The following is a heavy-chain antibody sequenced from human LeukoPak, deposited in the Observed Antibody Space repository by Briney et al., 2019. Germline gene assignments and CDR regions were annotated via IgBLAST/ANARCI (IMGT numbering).Heavy chain of an antibody. Sequence: ETLSLTCTVSGGSISSYYWSWIRQPPGKGLEWIGYVYYSGSTNYNPSLKSRVTISVDTSKNQFSLKLSSVTAADTAVYYCARSGYCSSTSCYFWFDPWGQGTLVTVSS. J-gene: IGHJ5*02. CDR1: GGSISSYY. CDR3: ARSGYCSSTSCYFWFDP. D-gene: IGHD2-2*01. V-gene: IGHV4-59*01. CDR2: VYYSGST.